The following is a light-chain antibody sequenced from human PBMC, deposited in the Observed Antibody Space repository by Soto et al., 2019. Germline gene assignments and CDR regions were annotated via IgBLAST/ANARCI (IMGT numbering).Light chain of an antibody. J-gene: IGLJ1*01. CDR3: CAYAGNNYYV. CDR1: SSDVGGYNF. Sequence: QSALTQPHSASGFPGQTVTISCTGTSSDVGGYNFVSWHRQHPGKAPKLMLYDVSKRPSGVPDRFSGSKSGNTASLTVSGLQAEDEADYYCCAYAGNNYYVFGTGTK. V-gene: IGLV2-8*01. CDR2: DVS.